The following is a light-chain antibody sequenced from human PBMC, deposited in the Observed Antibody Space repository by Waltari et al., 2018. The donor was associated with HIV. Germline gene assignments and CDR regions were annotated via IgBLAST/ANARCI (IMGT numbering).Light chain of an antibody. J-gene: IGKJ1*01. CDR3: QQYGSSPPWT. CDR2: GAS. V-gene: IGKV3-20*01. Sequence: EIVLTQSPGTLSLSPGERATLSCRASQSVSSSYLAWYQQKPGQAPRLLIYGASSRATGIPDRFSGSGSGTDFTLTISRLAPEDFAVYYCQQYGSSPPWTFGQGTKVAIK. CDR1: QSVSSSY.